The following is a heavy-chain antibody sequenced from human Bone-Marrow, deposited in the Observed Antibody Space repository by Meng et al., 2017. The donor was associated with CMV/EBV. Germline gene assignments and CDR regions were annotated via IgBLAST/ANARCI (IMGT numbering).Heavy chain of an antibody. D-gene: IGHD2-15*01. Sequence: QAQLVRSRVMGKKPVASGTVSLKASGYTFTSYGISWVRQAPGQGLEWMGWISAYNGNTNYAQKLQGRVTMTTDTSTSTAYMELRSLRSDDTAVYYCARVTVLGVVVAAGWFDPWGQGTLVTVSS. J-gene: IGHJ5*02. CDR3: ARVTVLGVVVAAGWFDP. V-gene: IGHV1-18*01. CDR1: GYTFTSYG. CDR2: ISAYNGNT.